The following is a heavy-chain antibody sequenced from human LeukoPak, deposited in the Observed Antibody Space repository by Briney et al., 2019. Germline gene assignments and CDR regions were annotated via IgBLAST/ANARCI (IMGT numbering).Heavy chain of an antibody. J-gene: IGHJ4*02. D-gene: IGHD6-6*01. V-gene: IGHV3-9*01. CDR3: AREVQQLAPLD. CDR1: GFTFDDYA. CDR2: ISWNSGTI. Sequence: GRSLRLSCAASGFTFDDYAMHWVRPAPGKDLEWVSGISWNSGTIGYADSVKGRFTISRDNAKNSLYLQMNSLRAEDTAVYYCAREVQQLAPLDWGQGTLVTVSS.